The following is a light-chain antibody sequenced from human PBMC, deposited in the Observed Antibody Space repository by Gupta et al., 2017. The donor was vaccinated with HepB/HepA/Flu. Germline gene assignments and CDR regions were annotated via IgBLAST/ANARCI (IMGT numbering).Light chain of an antibody. V-gene: IGLV1-47*01. J-gene: IGLJ1*01. CDR3: AAWDDSLSEEV. CDR2: RNN. CDR1: SSNIGRNY. Sequence: QSVLTQPPSASGTPGQRVTISCSGVSSNIGRNYVYWYLPLPGTAPKLLIYRNNQRPAGVPDRSSGSKFGTSASLAISGLRSEDEADYYCAAWDDSLSEEVVGTGTKVTVL.